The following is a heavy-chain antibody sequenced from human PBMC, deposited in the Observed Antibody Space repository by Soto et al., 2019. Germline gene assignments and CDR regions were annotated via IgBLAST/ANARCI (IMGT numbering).Heavy chain of an antibody. CDR3: AKGRGGSGSLTPRVDF. V-gene: IGHV3-23*01. Sequence: EVQLLESGGGLVQPGGSLRLSCAASGFTFNNYAMTWVRQAPGKGLEWVSAISGGGDTTSYADSVKGRFTVSRDGSKNTLYRQMSSLRAEYTALYYCAKGRGGSGSLTPRVDFWGQGTLVTVSS. D-gene: IGHD3-10*01. J-gene: IGHJ4*02. CDR2: ISGGGDTT. CDR1: GFTFNNYA.